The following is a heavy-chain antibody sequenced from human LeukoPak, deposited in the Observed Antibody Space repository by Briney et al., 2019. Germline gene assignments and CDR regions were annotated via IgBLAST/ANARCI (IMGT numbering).Heavy chain of an antibody. CDR1: GFTFSSYA. CDR2: ISGSGGST. V-gene: IGHV3-23*01. D-gene: IGHD4-23*01. CDR3: AKGPTVVTYYFDY. Sequence: GGSLRLSCAASGFTFSSYAMSWVRQAPGKGLEWVSAISGSGGSTYYADSVKGRFTISRDNSKSTLYLQMNSLRAEDTAVYYCAKGPTVVTYYFDYWGQGTLVTVSS. J-gene: IGHJ4*02.